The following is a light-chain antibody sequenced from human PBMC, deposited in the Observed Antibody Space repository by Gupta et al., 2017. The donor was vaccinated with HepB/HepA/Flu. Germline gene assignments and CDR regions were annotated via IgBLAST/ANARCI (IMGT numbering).Light chain of an antibody. CDR3: STYESGSTYVI. CDR2: AVS. CDR1: GRDVGGYNL. V-gene: IGLV2-23*02. J-gene: IGLJ2*01. Sequence: QSALTQPASVSGSPGQSITISCTRTGRDVGGYNLVSWYQQHPGIAPKLIIYAVSRRPSGVSHRFSGSKSGITAALTISGLQAEDEAIYYCSTYESGSTYVIFGGGTKLTFL.